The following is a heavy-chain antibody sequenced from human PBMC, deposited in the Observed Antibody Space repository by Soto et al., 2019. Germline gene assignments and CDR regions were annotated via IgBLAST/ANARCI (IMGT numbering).Heavy chain of an antibody. V-gene: IGHV3-30*18. CDR3: AKDSSGWPYYYYYGMDV. D-gene: IGHD6-19*01. J-gene: IGHJ6*02. Sequence: GGSLRLSCAASGFTFSSYGMHWVRQAPGKGLEWVAVISYDGSNKYYADSVKGRFTISRDNSKNTLYLQMNSLRAEDTAVYYCAKDSSGWPYYYYYGMDVWGQGATVTVSS. CDR2: ISYDGSNK. CDR1: GFTFSSYG.